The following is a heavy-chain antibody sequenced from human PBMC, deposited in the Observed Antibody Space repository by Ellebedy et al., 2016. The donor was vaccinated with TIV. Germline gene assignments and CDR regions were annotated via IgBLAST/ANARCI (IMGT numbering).Heavy chain of an antibody. CDR1: GYTFSGYY. Sequence: ASVKVSCKASGYTFSGYYMHWVRQAPGQGLEWMGWINLNSGGTKYAQKFQDRVTMTRDTSLNTAYMELTSLRYDDTAIYYCSRVRGTWVFDYWGQGTLVTVSS. J-gene: IGHJ4*02. V-gene: IGHV1-2*02. D-gene: IGHD1-1*01. CDR3: SRVRGTWVFDY. CDR2: INLNSGGT.